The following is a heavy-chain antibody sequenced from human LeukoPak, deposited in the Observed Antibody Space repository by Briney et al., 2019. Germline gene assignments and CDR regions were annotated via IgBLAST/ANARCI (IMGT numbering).Heavy chain of an antibody. J-gene: IGHJ4*02. CDR1: GFTFSNYD. D-gene: IGHD3-10*01. V-gene: IGHV3-23*01. CDR2: ISGGSGGST. Sequence: PGRSLRLSCAASGFTFSNYDMSWVRQAPGKGLQWVSAISGGSGGSTYYADSVKGRFTISRDNSKNTLYLQMNSLRAEDTAVYYCAREAVRGVPFDYWGQGTLVTVSS. CDR3: AREAVRGVPFDY.